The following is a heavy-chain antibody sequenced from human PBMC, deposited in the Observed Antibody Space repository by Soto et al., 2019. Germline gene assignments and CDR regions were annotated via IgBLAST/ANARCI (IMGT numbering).Heavy chain of an antibody. J-gene: IGHJ4*02. CDR1: GFTFSSYA. D-gene: IGHD5-12*01. Sequence: EVQLLESGGGLVQPGGSLRLSCAASGFTFSSYAMSWVRQAPGKGLEWVSAISGSGGSTYYADSVKGRFTISRDNSKNTLYLQMNSLSAEDTAVYYCANDVSEPPRWLQSPVSYWGQDSLVTVSS. CDR3: ANDVSEPPRWLQSPVSY. V-gene: IGHV3-23*01. CDR2: ISGSGGST.